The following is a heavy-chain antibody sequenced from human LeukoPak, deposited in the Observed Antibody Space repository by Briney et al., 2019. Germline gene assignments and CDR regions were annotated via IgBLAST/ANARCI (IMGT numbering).Heavy chain of an antibody. D-gene: IGHD2-15*01. CDR3: ARVNLGYCSGGSCYGNYYYYYMDV. Sequence: GASVKVSCKASGYTFTSYYMHWVRQAPGQGLEWMGIINPSGGSTSYAQKLQGRVTMTTDTSTSTAYMELRSLRSDDTAVYYCARVNLGYCSGGSCYGNYYYYYMDVWGKGTTVTVSS. J-gene: IGHJ6*03. V-gene: IGHV1-46*01. CDR2: INPSGGST. CDR1: GYTFTSYY.